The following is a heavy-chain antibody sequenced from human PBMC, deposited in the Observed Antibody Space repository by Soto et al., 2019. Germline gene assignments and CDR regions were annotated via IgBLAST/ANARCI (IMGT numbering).Heavy chain of an antibody. Sequence: SETLSLTCTVSGGSISSGYYYWSWIRQPPGKGLEWIGYIYYSGSTYYNTSLKSRVTISVDTSKNQFSLKLSSVTAAYTAMFYWAKPPCTCCRGPSRDPAIYWGQGTLVTVSS. V-gene: IGHV4-30-4*01. CDR3: AKPPCTCCRGPSRDPAIY. CDR2: IYYSGST. D-gene: IGHD3-10*01. CDR1: GGSISSGYYY. J-gene: IGHJ4*02.